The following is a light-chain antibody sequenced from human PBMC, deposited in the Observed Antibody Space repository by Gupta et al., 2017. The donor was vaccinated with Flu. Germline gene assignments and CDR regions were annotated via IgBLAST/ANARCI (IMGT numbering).Light chain of an antibody. CDR2: LGS. Sequence: DIVMTQSPLSLPVTPGEPASISFRSSQSLLHSNGYNNLDWYLQKAGKSTQLLIYLGSNRASGVPDRFSGSGSVTDFTLKISRVEAEDVGVYYCMQAIQTPPYTFGQGTKLEIK. CDR1: QSLLHSNGYNN. CDR3: MQAIQTPPYT. J-gene: IGKJ2*01. V-gene: IGKV2-28*01.